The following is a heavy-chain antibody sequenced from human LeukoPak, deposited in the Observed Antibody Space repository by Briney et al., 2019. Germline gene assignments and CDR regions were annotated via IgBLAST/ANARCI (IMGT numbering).Heavy chain of an antibody. J-gene: IGHJ4*02. Sequence: PSETLSLTCTVSGGSISSSSYYWGWIRQPPGKGLEWIGCIYYSGSTYYNPSLKSRVTISVDTSKNQFSLKLSSVTAADTAVYYCATHSSSWGEFDYWGQGTLVTVSS. CDR3: ATHSSSWGEFDY. D-gene: IGHD6-13*01. V-gene: IGHV4-39*01. CDR2: IYYSGST. CDR1: GGSISSSSYY.